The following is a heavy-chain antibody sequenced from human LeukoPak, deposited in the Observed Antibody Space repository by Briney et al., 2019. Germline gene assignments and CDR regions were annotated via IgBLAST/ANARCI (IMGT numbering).Heavy chain of an antibody. V-gene: IGHV4-38-2*01. Sequence: SGTLSLTCAVSGYSISSGYYGGWIRRPPGKGLEGIGNIYHSGSTYYNPSLKRRVTISVDKTKNQVYMKMNSVTAADTAVYYCARHEGGAVTANTDYWGQGTLVTVSS. CDR3: ARHEGGAVTANTDY. J-gene: IGHJ4*02. CDR1: GYSISSGYY. D-gene: IGHD4-17*01. CDR2: IYHSGST.